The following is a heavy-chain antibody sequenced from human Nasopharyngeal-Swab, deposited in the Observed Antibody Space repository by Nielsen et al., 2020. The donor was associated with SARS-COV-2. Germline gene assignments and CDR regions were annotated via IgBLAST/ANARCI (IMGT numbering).Heavy chain of an antibody. CDR1: AYTFGNHW. D-gene: IGHD3-22*01. CDR3: ARNSGYYLGENL. V-gene: IGHV5-10-1*01. CDR2: IDPSDSYT. Sequence: ISCYGYAYTFGNHWISWLRQMPAKGLEWMGWIDPSDSYTKYSPSFQGHVTISADKSISIAYLQWSSLKASDTGMYYCARNSGYYLGENLWGQGTLVTVSS. J-gene: IGHJ5*02.